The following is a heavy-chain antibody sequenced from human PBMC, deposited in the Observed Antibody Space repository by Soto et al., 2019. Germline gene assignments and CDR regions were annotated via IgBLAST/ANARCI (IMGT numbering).Heavy chain of an antibody. V-gene: IGHV3-30-3*01. CDR2: ISYDGSNK. Sequence: GGSLRLSCAASGFTFSSCAMHWVRQAPGKGLEWVALISYDGSNKYYADSVKGRFTISRDNSKNTLYLQMSSLRAEDTAVYYCARDKRDLRFLEWSYYFDYWGQGTLVTVSS. CDR1: GFTFSSCA. D-gene: IGHD3-3*01. J-gene: IGHJ4*02. CDR3: ARDKRDLRFLEWSYYFDY.